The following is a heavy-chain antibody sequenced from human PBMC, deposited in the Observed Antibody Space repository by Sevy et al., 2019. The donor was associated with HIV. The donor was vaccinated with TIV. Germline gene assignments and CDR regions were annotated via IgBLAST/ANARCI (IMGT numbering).Heavy chain of an antibody. D-gene: IGHD5-18*01. CDR1: GGTFSSYA. Sequence: ASVKVSCKASGGTFSSYAISWVRQAPGQGLEWMGRIIPILGIANYVQKFQGRVTITADKSTSTAYMELSSLRSEDTAVYYCARAPIQLWSHYNYYGMDVWGQGTTVTVSS. V-gene: IGHV1-69*04. CDR2: IIPILGIA. CDR3: ARAPIQLWSHYNYYGMDV. J-gene: IGHJ6*02.